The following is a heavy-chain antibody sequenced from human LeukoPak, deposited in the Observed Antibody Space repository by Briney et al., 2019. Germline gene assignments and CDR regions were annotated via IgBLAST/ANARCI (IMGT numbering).Heavy chain of an antibody. CDR2: IFPGDSDT. Sequence: GESLKISCKASGYSFAIYWIGWVRQMPGKGLEWVGIIFPGDSDTRYSPSFQGQVTFSADKSITTAYLQWSSLKASDTAMYYCARWVTADRGKKDAFDIWGQGTMVTVSS. D-gene: IGHD2-21*02. CDR1: GYSFAIYW. V-gene: IGHV5-51*01. J-gene: IGHJ3*02. CDR3: ARWVTADRGKKDAFDI.